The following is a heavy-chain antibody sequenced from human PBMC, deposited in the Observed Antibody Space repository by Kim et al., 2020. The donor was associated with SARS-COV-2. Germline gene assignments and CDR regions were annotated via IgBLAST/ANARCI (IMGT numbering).Heavy chain of an antibody. J-gene: IGHJ4*02. CDR2: IIPIFGTA. Sequence: SVKVSCKASGGTFSSYAISWVRQAPGQGLEWMGGIIPIFGTANYAQKFQGRVTITADDSTSTDYMELSSLRSEDTAVYYCARDRCGGDCYQYFDYWGQGTLVTLSS. D-gene: IGHD2-21*02. CDR1: GGTFSSYA. V-gene: IGHV1-69*13. CDR3: ARDRCGGDCYQYFDY.